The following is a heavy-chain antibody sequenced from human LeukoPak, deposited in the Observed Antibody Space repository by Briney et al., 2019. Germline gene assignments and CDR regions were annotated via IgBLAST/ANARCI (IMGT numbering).Heavy chain of an antibody. D-gene: IGHD6-13*01. J-gene: IGHJ5*02. CDR2: ISAYNGNT. Sequence: ASVNVSCTASGYTFTSYDISWVRQAPGQGLERMGWISAYNGNTNYAQELQGRVTMTTDTSTSTAYMELRSLRSDDTAVYYCARKMGYSSSWYDWFDPWGQGTLVTVSS. CDR1: GYTFTSYD. V-gene: IGHV1-18*01. CDR3: ARKMGYSSSWYDWFDP.